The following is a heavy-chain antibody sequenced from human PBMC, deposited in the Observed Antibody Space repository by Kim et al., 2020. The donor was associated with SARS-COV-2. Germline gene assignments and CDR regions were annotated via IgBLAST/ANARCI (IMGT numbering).Heavy chain of an antibody. CDR3: AKGFAPKRPTVTTPTGYYYYMDV. CDR1: GFTFSSYA. Sequence: GGSLRLSCAASGFTFSSYAMSWVRQAPGKGLEWVSAISGSGGSTYYADSVKGRFTISRDNSKNTLYLQMNSLRAEDTAVYYCAKGFAPKRPTVTTPTGYYYYMDVWGKGTTVTVSS. CDR2: ISGSGGST. D-gene: IGHD4-17*01. V-gene: IGHV3-23*01. J-gene: IGHJ6*03.